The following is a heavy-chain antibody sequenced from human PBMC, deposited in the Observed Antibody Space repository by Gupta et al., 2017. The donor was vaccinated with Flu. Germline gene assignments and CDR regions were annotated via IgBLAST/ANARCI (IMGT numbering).Heavy chain of an antibody. V-gene: IGHV3-48*03. J-gene: IGHJ5*02. D-gene: IGHD3-22*01. Sequence: EVQLVESGGGLVQPGGSLRLSCAASGFTFSSYEMNWVRQAPGKGLEWVSYISSSGSTIYYADSVKGRFTISRDNAKNSLYLQMNSLRAEDTAVYYCARDLSDSSGYYGGWFDPWGQGTLVTVSS. CDR1: GFTFSSYE. CDR3: ARDLSDSSGYYGGWFDP. CDR2: ISSSGSTI.